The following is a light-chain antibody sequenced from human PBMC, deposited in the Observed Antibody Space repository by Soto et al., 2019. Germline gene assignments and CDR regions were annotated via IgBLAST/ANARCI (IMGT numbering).Light chain of an antibody. CDR3: QQRSNSPLT. Sequence: EIVLTQSPATVCMAPGERATLSCRGSHSVSNYFAWYQQKPGQAPRLLIYEASNRPSGLPARFSGRGSGPDFPLTISSLEPDDFAVYYCQQRSNSPLTFGGGTKVDIK. V-gene: IGKV3-11*01. J-gene: IGKJ4*01. CDR1: HSVSNY. CDR2: EAS.